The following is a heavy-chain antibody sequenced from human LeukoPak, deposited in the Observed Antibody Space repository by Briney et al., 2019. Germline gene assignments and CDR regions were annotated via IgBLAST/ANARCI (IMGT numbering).Heavy chain of an antibody. Sequence: GGSLRLSCAASGFPISSHYMGWVRQAPGKGLEWVSAISGSGGSTYYADSVKGRFTVSRDNSKNTLYLQMNSLRAEDTAVYYCAKDRAAASVFFDCWGQGTLVTVSS. CDR1: GFPISSHY. D-gene: IGHD6-13*01. J-gene: IGHJ4*02. CDR2: ISGSGGST. V-gene: IGHV3-23*01. CDR3: AKDRAAASVFFDC.